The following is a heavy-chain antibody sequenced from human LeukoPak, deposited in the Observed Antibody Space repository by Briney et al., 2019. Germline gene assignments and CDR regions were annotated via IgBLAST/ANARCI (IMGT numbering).Heavy chain of an antibody. CDR1: GFTFSSYG. V-gene: IGHV3-9*01. CDR3: AKHMRATNTYSFFGLDV. J-gene: IGHJ6*02. CDR2: INWNGGGT. D-gene: IGHD1-26*01. Sequence: GRSLRLSCAASGFTFSSYGMHWVRQPPGKGLEWVSSINWNGGGTDYADSVKGRFTISRDNAKNSLYLQLSSLRPEDTALYYCAKHMRATNTYSFFGLDVWGQGTTVTVSS.